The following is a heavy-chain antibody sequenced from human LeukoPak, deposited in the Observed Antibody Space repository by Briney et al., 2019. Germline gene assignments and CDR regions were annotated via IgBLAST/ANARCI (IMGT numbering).Heavy chain of an antibody. CDR3: ARATVNYYHYMDV. CDR2: IYYSGST. Sequence: PSETLSLTCTVSGGSISSYYWSWIRQPPGKGLEWIGYIYYSGSTNYSPSLKSRVTMSIDTSKNQFSLNLSSVTAADTAVYYCARATVNYYHYMDVWGKGTTVTVSS. CDR1: GGSISSYY. J-gene: IGHJ6*03. D-gene: IGHD4-11*01. V-gene: IGHV4-59*12.